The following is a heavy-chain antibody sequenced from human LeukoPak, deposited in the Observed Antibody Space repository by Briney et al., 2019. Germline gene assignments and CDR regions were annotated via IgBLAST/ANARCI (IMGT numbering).Heavy chain of an antibody. CDR1: GFTFCSYE. V-gene: IGHV3-48*03. Sequence: GGCLRLSCAASGFTFCSYEMNWVRPAPGKALECVSHNRSSAGSIYYTDSVKGRFTISRDNAKNSLYLQMNSLRAEDTAVYYCGRNRIGGSEDAFDIWGQGTMVTVYS. CDR3: GRNRIGGSEDAFDI. CDR2: NRSSAGSI. J-gene: IGHJ3*02. D-gene: IGHD2-15*01.